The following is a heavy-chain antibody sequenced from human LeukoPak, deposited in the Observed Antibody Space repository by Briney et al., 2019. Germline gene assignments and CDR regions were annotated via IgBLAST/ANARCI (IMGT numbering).Heavy chain of an antibody. CDR1: GFIFSNVW. CDR3: TTAKTRLDAFDL. J-gene: IGHJ3*01. D-gene: IGHD5-12*01. V-gene: IGHV3-15*07. Sequence: GGSLRLSCAASGFIFSNVWMNWVRQAPGKGLEWVGRIKSTGDGGTADNAAPVKGRFTISRDDSRNTLYLQMNSLKTEDTAVYYCTTAKTRLDAFDLWGQGTMVTVSS. CDR2: IKSTGDGGTA.